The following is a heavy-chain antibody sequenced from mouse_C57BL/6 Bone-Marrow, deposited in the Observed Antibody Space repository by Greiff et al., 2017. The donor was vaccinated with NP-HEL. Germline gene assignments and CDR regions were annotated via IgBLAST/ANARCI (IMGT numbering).Heavy chain of an antibody. Sequence: EVKLVESGGDLVKPGGSLKLSCAASGFTFSSYGMSWVRQTPDKRLEWVATISSGGSYTYYPDNVKGRFTLTRDNAKNTLNLQMSSLKSEDTARDSCGRQGPYAMDYWGQGTSVTVSS. V-gene: IGHV5-6*01. CDR3: GRQGPYAMDY. J-gene: IGHJ4*01. CDR2: ISSGGSYT. CDR1: GFTFSSYG.